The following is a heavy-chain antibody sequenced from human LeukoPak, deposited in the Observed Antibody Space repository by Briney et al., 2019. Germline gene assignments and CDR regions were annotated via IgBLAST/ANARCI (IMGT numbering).Heavy chain of an antibody. D-gene: IGHD1-26*01. V-gene: IGHV3-48*03. CDR2: ISSSGSTI. Sequence: GGSLRLSCAASGFIFSNYEMNWVRQAPGKGLEWVSYISSSGSTIYYADSVKGRFTISRDNSQNTLYLQMNSLRPDDTAVYYCARGFRSNPHDAFDIWGQGTMVTVSS. CDR3: ARGFRSNPHDAFDI. CDR1: GFIFSNYE. J-gene: IGHJ3*02.